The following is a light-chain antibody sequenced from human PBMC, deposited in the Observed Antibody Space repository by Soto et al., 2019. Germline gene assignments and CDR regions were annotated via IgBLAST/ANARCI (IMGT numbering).Light chain of an antibody. V-gene: IGKV3D-15*01. J-gene: IGKJ1*01. Sequence: EVVMTQSQDTLSVSPGERATLSCLASQSVGNYLAWYQQRPGQAPRLLIYGTSIRATGIPDRFSGSGSGTDFTLTITRLEPEDVATYYCQKYNSAPQTFGQGTKVDIK. CDR2: GTS. CDR1: QSVGNY. CDR3: QKYNSAPQT.